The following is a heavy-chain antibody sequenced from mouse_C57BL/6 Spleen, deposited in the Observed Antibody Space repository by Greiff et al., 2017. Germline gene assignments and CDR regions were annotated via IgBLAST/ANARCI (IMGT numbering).Heavy chain of an antibody. V-gene: IGHV5-12*01. CDR2: ISNGGGST. Sequence: EVKLMESGGGLVQPGGSLKLSCAASGFTFSDYYMYWVRQTPEKRLEWVAYISNGGGSTYYPDTVKGRFTISRDNAKNTLYLQMSRLKSEDTAMYYCSRQGNNYEGFAYWGQGTLVTVSA. CDR3: SRQGNNYEGFAY. CDR1: GFTFSDYY. D-gene: IGHD2-12*01. J-gene: IGHJ3*01.